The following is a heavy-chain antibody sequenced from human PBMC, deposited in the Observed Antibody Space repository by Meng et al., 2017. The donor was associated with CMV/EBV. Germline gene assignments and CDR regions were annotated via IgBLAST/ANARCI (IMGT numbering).Heavy chain of an antibody. D-gene: IGHD6-13*01. J-gene: IGHJ5*02. CDR2: IIPIFGTA. Sequence: SAKVSCKASAGTFSSYAISWVRQAPGQGLEWMGGIIPIFGTANYAQKFQGRVTITTDESTSTAYMELSSLRSEDTAVYYCARHQGQLVEGDWFDPWGQGTLVTVSS. V-gene: IGHV1-69*05. CDR1: AGTFSSYA. CDR3: ARHQGQLVEGDWFDP.